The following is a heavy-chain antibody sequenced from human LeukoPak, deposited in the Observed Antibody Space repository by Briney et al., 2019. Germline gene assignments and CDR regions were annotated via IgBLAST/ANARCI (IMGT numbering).Heavy chain of an antibody. CDR3: ARRFKNCSSTSCYFWFDP. CDR2: IYPGDSDT. Sequence: GEPLKISCKGSGYSFTSYWIGWVRQMPGKGLEWMGIIYPGDSDTRYSPSFQGQVTISADKSISTAYLQWSSLKASDTAMYYCARRFKNCSSTSCYFWFDPWGQGTLVTVSS. D-gene: IGHD2-2*01. J-gene: IGHJ5*02. V-gene: IGHV5-51*01. CDR1: GYSFTSYW.